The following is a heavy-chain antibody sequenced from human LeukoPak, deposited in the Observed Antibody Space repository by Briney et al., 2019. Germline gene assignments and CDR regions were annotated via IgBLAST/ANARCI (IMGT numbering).Heavy chain of an antibody. Sequence: GGSLRLSCAASGFTFSSYGMHWVRQAPGKGLEWVAVISYDGSKKYYADSVKGRFTISRDNSKNTLYLHMTSLRAEDTAVYYCRVSDDAFDIRGQGTMVTVS. J-gene: IGHJ3*02. CDR1: GFTFSSYG. CDR2: ISYDGSKK. D-gene: IGHD3-3*01. CDR3: RVSDDAFDI. V-gene: IGHV3-30*03.